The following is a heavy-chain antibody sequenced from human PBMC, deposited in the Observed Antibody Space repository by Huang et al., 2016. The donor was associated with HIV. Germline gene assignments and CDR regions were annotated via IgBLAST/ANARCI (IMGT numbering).Heavy chain of an antibody. CDR1: GYSFSSYW. V-gene: IGHV5-51*01. D-gene: IGHD6-6*01. CDR2: IFPDDSAS. Sequence: VQLVQSGAEVKKPGESLKISCKGYGYSFSSYWLAWVRQMPGKGLEWMGIIFPDDSASTYSPSFEGHVTISADKSIGTGYLQWSSLKASDTAMYYCARRFSSSSGYFDYWGQGSLVTVSS. CDR3: ARRFSSSSGYFDY. J-gene: IGHJ4*02.